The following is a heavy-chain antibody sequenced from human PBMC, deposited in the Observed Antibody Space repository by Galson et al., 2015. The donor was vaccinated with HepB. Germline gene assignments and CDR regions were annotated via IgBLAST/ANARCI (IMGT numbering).Heavy chain of an antibody. J-gene: IGHJ4*02. V-gene: IGHV3-74*01. Sequence: SLRLSCAASGFTFSTYWMHWVRQAPGKGLVWVSRINSDGSSTSHADSVKGRFTISRDNAKNTVYLQMNSLRVEDTAVYYCARVPYCSSGVCYFHFDYWGQGNLVTVSS. CDR1: GFTFSTYW. CDR2: INSDGSST. CDR3: ARVPYCSSGVCYFHFDY. D-gene: IGHD2-8*01.